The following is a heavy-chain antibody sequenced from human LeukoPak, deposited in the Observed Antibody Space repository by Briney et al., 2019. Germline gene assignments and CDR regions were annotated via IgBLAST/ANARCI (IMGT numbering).Heavy chain of an antibody. Sequence: SETLSLTCAVYGGSFSGYYWGWIRQPSGKGLEWIGSIYYSGSTYYNPSLKSRVTISVDTSKNQFSLKLSSVTAADTAVYYCARLHYGDYGEDYWGQGTLVTVSS. V-gene: IGHV4-39*01. CDR3: ARLHYGDYGEDY. CDR1: GGSFSGYY. J-gene: IGHJ4*02. CDR2: IYYSGST. D-gene: IGHD4-17*01.